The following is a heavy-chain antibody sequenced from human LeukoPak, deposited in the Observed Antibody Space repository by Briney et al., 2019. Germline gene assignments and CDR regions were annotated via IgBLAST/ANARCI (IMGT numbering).Heavy chain of an antibody. Sequence: GASVKVSCKASGYTFTGYYMHWVRQAPGQGLEWMGIINPSGGSTSYAQKFQGRVTMTRDTSTSTVYMELSSLRSEDTAVYYCARDFSDIVVVPAEGFDPWGQGTLVTVSP. J-gene: IGHJ5*02. CDR3: ARDFSDIVVVPAEGFDP. CDR1: GYTFTGYY. D-gene: IGHD2-2*01. V-gene: IGHV1-46*01. CDR2: INPSGGST.